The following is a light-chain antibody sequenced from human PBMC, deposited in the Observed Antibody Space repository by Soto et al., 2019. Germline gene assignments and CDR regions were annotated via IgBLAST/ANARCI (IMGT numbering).Light chain of an antibody. CDR3: QQRSNWLLT. CDR2: DAS. J-gene: IGKJ4*01. Sequence: EIVLTQSPATLSLSPGERATLSCRASQSVSSYLAWYQQKPGQAPRLLIYDASNRATGIPARFSGSWSGTDFTLTISSLEPEDFAVYYGQQRSNWLLTFGGGTKVEIK. V-gene: IGKV3-11*01. CDR1: QSVSSY.